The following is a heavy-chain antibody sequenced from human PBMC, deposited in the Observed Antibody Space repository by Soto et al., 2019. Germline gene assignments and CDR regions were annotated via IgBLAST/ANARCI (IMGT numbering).Heavy chain of an antibody. D-gene: IGHD3-22*01. J-gene: IGHJ6*02. CDR2: IRSKANNYAT. Sequence: EVPLVESGGGLVQPGGSLKLSCAASGFSFSGSAMHWVRQASGKGLEWVGRIRSKANNYATEYAASVKGRFTISRDDSKNTAYLQMNSLKSEDTAVYYCTRLNYYTSGGEGGMDVWGQGTTVTVSS. CDR3: TRLNYYTSGGEGGMDV. V-gene: IGHV3-73*01. CDR1: GFSFSGSA.